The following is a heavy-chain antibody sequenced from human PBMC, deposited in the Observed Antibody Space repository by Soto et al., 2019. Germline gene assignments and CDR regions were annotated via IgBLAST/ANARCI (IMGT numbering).Heavy chain of an antibody. CDR2: ISSNGGST. CDR1: GFTFSSYA. Sequence: GGSLRLSCAASGFTFSSYAMHWVRQAPGKGLEYVSAISSNGGSTYYANSVKGRFTISRDNSKNTLYLQMGSLRAEDMAVYYCASTYSSSWYGIFDYWGQGTLVTVSS. V-gene: IGHV3-64*01. D-gene: IGHD6-13*01. J-gene: IGHJ4*02. CDR3: ASTYSSSWYGIFDY.